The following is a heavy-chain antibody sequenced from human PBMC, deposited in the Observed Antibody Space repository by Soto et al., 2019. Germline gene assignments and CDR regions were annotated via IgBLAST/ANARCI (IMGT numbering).Heavy chain of an antibody. J-gene: IGHJ4*02. D-gene: IGHD3-10*01. CDR1: GFTFSSYG. V-gene: IGHV3-30*18. CDR2: IIYDGSTK. CDR3: AKDRMGAGVRGYFDY. Sequence: QVQLVESGGGVVQPGRSLRLSCAASGFTFSSYGMHWVRQAQGKGMEWVAVIIYDGSTKYYADSVKGRFTISRDNSKSTLYLQMNRLRAEDTAVYYCAKDRMGAGVRGYFDYWGQGTLVTVSS.